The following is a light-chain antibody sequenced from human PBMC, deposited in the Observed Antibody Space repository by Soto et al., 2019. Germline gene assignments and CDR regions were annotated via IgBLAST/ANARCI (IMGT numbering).Light chain of an antibody. CDR3: QQYGSSPET. CDR1: QSVSSNN. V-gene: IGKV3-20*01. CDR2: GAS. J-gene: IGKJ1*01. Sequence: EIVLTQSPCTLSVSPGERATLSCRASQSVSSNNLDWYQQKAGQAPRLLNYGASSSATGIPARFSGSGSGTDFTLTIRRLAPEDFAVYYCQQYGSSPETFGQGTKVEIK.